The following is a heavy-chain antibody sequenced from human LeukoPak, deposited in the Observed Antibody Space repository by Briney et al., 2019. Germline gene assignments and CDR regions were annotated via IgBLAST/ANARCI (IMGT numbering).Heavy chain of an antibody. CDR2: ISSSGSTI. CDR3: ARDGGVSRNYYGNAVGSWFDS. V-gene: IGHV3-48*03. Sequence: QPGGSLRLSCAASGFTFSSYEMNWVRQAPGKGLEWVSYISSSGSTIYYADSVKGRFTISRDNAKNSLYLQMNSLRAGDTAVYYCARDGGVSRNYYGNAVGSWFDSWGQGTQVTVSS. J-gene: IGHJ5*01. CDR1: GFTFSSYE. D-gene: IGHD1-26*01.